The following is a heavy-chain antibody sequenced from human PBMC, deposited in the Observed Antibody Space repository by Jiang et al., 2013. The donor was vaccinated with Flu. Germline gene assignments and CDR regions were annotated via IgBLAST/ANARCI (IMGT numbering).Heavy chain of an antibody. Sequence: GAEVKKPGASVMVSCKASGYTFTGYYMHWVRQAPGQGLECMGWINLNSGGTNYAQKFQGRVTMARDTSISTAYMELSRLRSDDTAVYYCARDRAQSTRARRQGIDPWGQGTLVTVSS. CDR1: GYTFTGYY. D-gene: IGHD2/OR15-2a*01. V-gene: IGHV1-2*02. CDR3: ARDRAQSTRARRQGIDP. J-gene: IGHJ5*02. CDR2: INLNSGGT.